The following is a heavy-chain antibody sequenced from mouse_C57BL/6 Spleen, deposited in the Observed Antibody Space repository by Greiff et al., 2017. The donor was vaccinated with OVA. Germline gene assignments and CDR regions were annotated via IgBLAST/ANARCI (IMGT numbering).Heavy chain of an antibody. CDR1: GYTFTSYW. J-gene: IGHJ2*01. CDR3: ARNGGLPYYFDY. Sequence: VQLQQPGAELVKPGASVKLSCKASGYTFTSYWMQWVKQRPGQGLEWIGEIDPSDSYTNYNQKFKGKATLTVDTSSSTAYMQLSSLTSEDSAVYYCARNGGLPYYFDYWGQGTTLTVSS. V-gene: IGHV1-50*01. CDR2: IDPSDSYT. D-gene: IGHD2-4*01.